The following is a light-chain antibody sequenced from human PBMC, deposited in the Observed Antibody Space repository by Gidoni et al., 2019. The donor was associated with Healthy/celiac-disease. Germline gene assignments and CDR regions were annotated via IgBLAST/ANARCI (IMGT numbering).Light chain of an antibody. J-gene: IGLJ3*02. CDR1: ALPKKY. CDR3: YSTDSSGNHRGV. Sequence: SYELTQPPSVSVSRGQTARITCSGDALPKKYAYWNQQKSGQAPVLVIYEDNKRPSGIPERFSGSSSGTMATLTISGAQVEDEADYYCYSTDSSGNHRGVFGGGTKLTVL. V-gene: IGLV3-10*01. CDR2: EDN.